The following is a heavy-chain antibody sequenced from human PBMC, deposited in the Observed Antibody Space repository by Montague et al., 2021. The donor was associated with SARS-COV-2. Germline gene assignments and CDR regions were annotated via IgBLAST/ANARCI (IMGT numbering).Heavy chain of an antibody. CDR2: ISHDGGA. Sequence: SETLSLTCAVYGGSFSGYDWSWIRQSPGKGLEWIGEISHDGGARFHPSLNSRLNIFLGSSGVSLSLTSVTAADTGVYYCARGVHSESPYSGGFYYLDVWAQGTLVTVSS. V-gene: IGHV4-34*01. D-gene: IGHD5-18*01. CDR1: GGSFSGYD. J-gene: IGHJ4*02. CDR3: ARGVHSESPYSGGFYYLDV.